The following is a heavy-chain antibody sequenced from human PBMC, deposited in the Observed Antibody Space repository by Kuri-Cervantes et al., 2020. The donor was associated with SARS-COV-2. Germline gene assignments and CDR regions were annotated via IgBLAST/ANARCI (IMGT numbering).Heavy chain of an antibody. J-gene: IGHJ6*02. CDR2: ISYDGSNK. V-gene: IGHV3-30-3*01. D-gene: IGHD2-2*01. CDR3: ARARLRFVVVPAAAGDV. Sequence: GGSLCLSCAASGFTFSSYAMHWGRQAPGKGLEGVAVISYDGSNKYYADSVKGRFTISRDNSRNTLYLQMNSLRAEATAVYYCARARLRFVVVPAAAGDVWGQGTTVTVSS. CDR1: GFTFSSYA.